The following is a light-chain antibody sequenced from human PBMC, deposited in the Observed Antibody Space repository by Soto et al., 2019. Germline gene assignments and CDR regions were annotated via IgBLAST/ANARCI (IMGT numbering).Light chain of an antibody. J-gene: IGKJ1*01. V-gene: IGKV1-17*01. CDR3: LQHSSYPPT. Sequence: DIQMTQSPSSLSASVGDRVTITCRASQGIRNELGWYQQKPGKAPKRLIYAASSLQRGVPSRFSGSGSETECTLTISSLQPEDFATYFCLQHSSYPPTFGQGTRLEVK. CDR1: QGIRNE. CDR2: AAS.